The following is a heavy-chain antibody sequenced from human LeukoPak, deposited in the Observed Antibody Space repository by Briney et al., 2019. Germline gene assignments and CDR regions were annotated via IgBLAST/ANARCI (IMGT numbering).Heavy chain of an antibody. V-gene: IGHV4-34*01. CDR3: ARTSDYYGSGSLYYFDY. D-gene: IGHD3-10*01. CDR2: INHSGST. Sequence: SETLSLTCAVYGGSFSGYYWSWIRQPPGKGLEWIGEINHSGSTNYNPSLKSRVTISVHTSKNQFSLKLSSVTAADTAVYYCARTSDYYGSGSLYYFDYWGQGTLVTVSS. J-gene: IGHJ4*02. CDR1: GGSFSGYY.